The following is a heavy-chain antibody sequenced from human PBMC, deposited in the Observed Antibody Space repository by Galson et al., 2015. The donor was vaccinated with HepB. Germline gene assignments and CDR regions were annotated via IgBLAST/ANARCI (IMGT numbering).Heavy chain of an antibody. CDR2: IIPTFDTT. Sequence: SVKVSCKASGGTFRKYAISWVRQAPGQGLEWMRGIIPTFDTTKYAQKFQGRVTITADDSTSTAYMELSSLRSEDTAVYYCATRPITAAGSIDSWGQGTLVTVSS. CDR1: GGTFRKYA. CDR3: ATRPITAAGSIDS. V-gene: IGHV1-69*13. D-gene: IGHD6-13*01. J-gene: IGHJ4*02.